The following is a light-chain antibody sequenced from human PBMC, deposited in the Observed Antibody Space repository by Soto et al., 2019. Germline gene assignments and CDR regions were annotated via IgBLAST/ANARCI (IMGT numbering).Light chain of an antibody. CDR2: DVS. CDR1: SSDVGGYNY. V-gene: IGLV2-14*01. Sequence: QSALTQPASVSGSPGQSITISCTGTSSDVGGYNYVSWYQQHPGKAPKLMIYDVSNRPSGVSNRFSGSKSGNTASLTISGLQAEDEADYYCSSYTSGSIPSWVFGGGTQLTVL. J-gene: IGLJ2*01. CDR3: SSYTSGSIPSWV.